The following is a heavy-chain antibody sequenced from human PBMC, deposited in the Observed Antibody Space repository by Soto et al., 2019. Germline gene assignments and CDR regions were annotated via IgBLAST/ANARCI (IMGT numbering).Heavy chain of an antibody. V-gene: IGHV1-69*04. D-gene: IGHD3-9*01. J-gene: IGHJ4*02. CDR3: AREEYYDILTGYYKGGYFDY. Sequence: SVKVSCKASGGTFSSYTISWVRQAPGQGLEWMGRIIPILGIANYAQKFQGRVTITADKSTSTAYMELSSLRSEDTAVYYCAREEYYDILTGYYKGGYFDYWGQGTLVTVSS. CDR2: IIPILGIA. CDR1: GGTFSSYT.